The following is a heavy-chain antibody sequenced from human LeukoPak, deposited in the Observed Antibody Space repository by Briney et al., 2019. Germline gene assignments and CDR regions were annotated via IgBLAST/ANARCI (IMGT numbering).Heavy chain of an antibody. CDR1: GFTFSSYG. V-gene: IGHV3-30*18. J-gene: IGHJ3*02. CDR2: ISYDGSNK. Sequence: GGSLRLSCAASGFTFSSYGMHWVRQAPGKGLEWVAVISYDGSNKYYADSVKGRFTISRDNSKNTLYLQMNSLGAEDTAVYYCAKDAFDIWGQGTMVTVSS. CDR3: AKDAFDI.